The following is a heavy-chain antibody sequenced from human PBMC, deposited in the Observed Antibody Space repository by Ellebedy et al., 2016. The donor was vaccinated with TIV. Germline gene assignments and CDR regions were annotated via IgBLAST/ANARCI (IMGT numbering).Heavy chain of an antibody. D-gene: IGHD4-17*01. J-gene: IGHJ6*02. CDR2: VRSDGTTK. Sequence: PGGSLRLSCATSGFSVSGMHWVRQAPGQGLEWVAFVRSDGTTKYYIDSVQGRFTIPRDDSKNTLYLQMNSLRSDETAVYYCAKGAYPVPNVMAVWGQGTTVTVSS. V-gene: IGHV3-30*02. CDR3: AKGAYPVPNVMAV. CDR1: GFSVSG.